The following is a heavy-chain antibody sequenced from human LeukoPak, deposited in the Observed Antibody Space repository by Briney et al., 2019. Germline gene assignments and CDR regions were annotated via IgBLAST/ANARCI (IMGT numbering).Heavy chain of an antibody. D-gene: IGHD2-2*01. V-gene: IGHV1-18*01. Sequence: ASVKVSCKASGFTFNNYGFSWVRQAPGQGLEWMGWITAYSGNTRYAQKIQGRVTMTTDTSTTTAYMELRSLTSDDADVYYCAREEYQLLRGSTYFDYWGQGTLVTVSS. J-gene: IGHJ4*02. CDR2: ITAYSGNT. CDR3: AREEYQLLRGSTYFDY. CDR1: GFTFNNYG.